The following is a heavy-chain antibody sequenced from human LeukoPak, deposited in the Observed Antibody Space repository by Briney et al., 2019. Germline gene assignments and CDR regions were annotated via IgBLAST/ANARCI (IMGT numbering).Heavy chain of an antibody. CDR1: RYTFTGYY. J-gene: IGHJ4*02. Sequence: GSVKVSCKASRYTFTGYYMHWVRQAPGKGLEWMGGFDPENGETIYAQKFQGRVTMTEDTSTDTAYMELSSLRSEDTAVYYCATIDGHYDSSGYWGQGTLVTVSS. CDR3: ATIDGHYDSSGY. V-gene: IGHV1-24*01. CDR2: FDPENGET. D-gene: IGHD3-22*01.